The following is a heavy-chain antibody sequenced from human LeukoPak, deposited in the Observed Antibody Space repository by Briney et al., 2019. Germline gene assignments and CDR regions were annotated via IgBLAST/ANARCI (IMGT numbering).Heavy chain of an antibody. CDR2: TYYRSRWGN. CDR1: GYSVPNNIAT. V-gene: IGHV6-1*01. D-gene: IGHD3-10*01. CDR3: VGDSDDYYWALDF. Sequence: SQTLSLTCAISGYSVPNNIATWNWVRQSPSRGLEWLGRTYYRSRWGNDYAISVKGRITINPGTSRNQFSLQLNSVTPEDTAVYYCVGDSDDYYWALDFWGQGTPVTVSS. J-gene: IGHJ4*02.